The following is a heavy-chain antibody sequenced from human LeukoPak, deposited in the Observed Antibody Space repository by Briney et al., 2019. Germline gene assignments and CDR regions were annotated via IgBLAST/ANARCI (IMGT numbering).Heavy chain of an antibody. V-gene: IGHV3-30*18. D-gene: IGHD4-17*01. Sequence: GGSLRLSCSASGFSFSYYGFHWVRQAPGKGLEWVALISYDGTNKYYADSVKGRFTISRDNSKNTLFLQMNSLRAEDAAVYYCAKSPGIGTYGDRSTAVDYWGQGTLVTVSS. CDR1: GFSFSYYG. J-gene: IGHJ4*02. CDR2: ISYDGTNK. CDR3: AKSPGIGTYGDRSTAVDY.